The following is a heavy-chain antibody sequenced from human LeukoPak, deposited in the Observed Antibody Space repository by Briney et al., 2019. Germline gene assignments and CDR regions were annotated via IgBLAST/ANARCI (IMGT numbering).Heavy chain of an antibody. V-gene: IGHV4-59*01. CDR3: ARVWSGYYYYMDV. Sequence: SETLSLTCTVSGVSISNYYWIWIRQPPGKGLEWIGYIYYSGSTNYNPSLKSRVTISVDTSKNQFSLKLSSVTAADTAVYYCARVWSGYYYYMDVWGKGTTVTVSS. D-gene: IGHD3-3*01. CDR2: IYYSGST. J-gene: IGHJ6*03. CDR1: GVSISNYY.